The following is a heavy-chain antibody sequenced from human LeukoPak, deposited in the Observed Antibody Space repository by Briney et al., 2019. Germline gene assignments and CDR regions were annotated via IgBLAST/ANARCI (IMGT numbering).Heavy chain of an antibody. Sequence: SETLSLTCAVYGGSFSGYYWSWIRQPPGKGLEWIGEINHSGSTNYNPSLKNRVTISVDTSKNQFSLKLSSVTAADTAVYYCARTPFRRTTVTVVYDYWGQGTLVTVSS. CDR1: GGSFSGYY. CDR2: INHSGST. V-gene: IGHV4-34*01. D-gene: IGHD4-17*01. J-gene: IGHJ4*02. CDR3: ARTPFRRTTVTVVYDY.